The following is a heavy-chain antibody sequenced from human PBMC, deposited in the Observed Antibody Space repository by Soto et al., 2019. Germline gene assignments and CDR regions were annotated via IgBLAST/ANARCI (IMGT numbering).Heavy chain of an antibody. CDR2: ISGSGGGT. V-gene: IGHV3-23*01. J-gene: IGHJ3*02. D-gene: IGHD4-17*01. CDR1: GFTFSSYA. CDR3: AKCMTTVTTFPFDI. Sequence: TASGFTFSSYAMSWVRQAQGKGLEWVSAISGSGGGTYYADSVKGRFTISRDNSENTLYLQMNSLRAEDTAVYYCAKCMTTVTTFPFDIWGQGTMVTVSS.